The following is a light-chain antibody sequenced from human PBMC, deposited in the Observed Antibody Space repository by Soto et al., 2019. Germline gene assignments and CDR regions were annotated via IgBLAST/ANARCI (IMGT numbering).Light chain of an antibody. CDR3: QQYNTYWT. CDR1: RSISTW. Sequence: DIQMTQSPSTLSASVGDRVTITCRASRSISTWLAWYQQKPGKAPNLLSYDASSLESGVPSRFSGSGSGTEFTLTISRLQPDDFATYYCQQYNTYWTFGQGTKVEIK. J-gene: IGKJ1*01. CDR2: DAS. V-gene: IGKV1-5*01.